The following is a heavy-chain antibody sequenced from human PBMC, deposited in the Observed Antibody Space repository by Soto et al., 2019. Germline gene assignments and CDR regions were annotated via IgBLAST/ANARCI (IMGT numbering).Heavy chain of an antibody. CDR2: ISYDGSDK. V-gene: IGHV3-30*09. CDR1: GFTYTDFA. CDR3: ARRAWDSYYAIDV. Sequence: VQLVESGGGEVQPGRSLRLSCAASGFTYTDFALHWVRQAPGKGLEWVAIISYDGSDKYYADSVKGRFAISRDNPKNTLYLEMNSLRPEDTAVYFCARRAWDSYYAIDVWGQGTTVTFFS. D-gene: IGHD3-22*01. J-gene: IGHJ6*02.